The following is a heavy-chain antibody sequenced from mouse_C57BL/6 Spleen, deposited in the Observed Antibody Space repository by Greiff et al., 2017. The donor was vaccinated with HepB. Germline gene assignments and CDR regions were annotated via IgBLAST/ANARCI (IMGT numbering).Heavy chain of an antibody. D-gene: IGHD2-4*01. CDR1: GYTFTSYW. CDR2: IDPSDSYT. J-gene: IGHJ2*01. CDR3: ARVGLRRDFDY. Sequence: QVHVKQPGAELVMPGASVKLSCKASGYTFTSYWMHWVKQRPGQGLEWIGEIDPSDSYTNYNQKFKGKSTLTVDKSSSTAYMQLSSLTSEDSAVYYCARVGLRRDFDYWGQGTTLTVSS. V-gene: IGHV1-69*01.